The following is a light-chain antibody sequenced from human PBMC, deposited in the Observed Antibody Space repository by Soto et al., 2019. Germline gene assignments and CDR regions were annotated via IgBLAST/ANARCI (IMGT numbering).Light chain of an antibody. Sequence: EIVVTESRATLSLSPGETATLSCRASQSVSSRLAWYQHKSGQAPRLLISGASSRATGIPDRFSGSGSGTDFTLTISRLEPEDFALYYCQHYYGTSPITFGQGTRLEIK. V-gene: IGKV3-20*01. CDR1: QSVSSR. CDR2: GAS. J-gene: IGKJ5*01. CDR3: QHYYGTSPIT.